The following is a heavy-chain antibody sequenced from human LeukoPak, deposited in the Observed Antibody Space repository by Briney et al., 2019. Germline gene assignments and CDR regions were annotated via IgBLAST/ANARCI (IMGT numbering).Heavy chain of an antibody. V-gene: IGHV1-69*04. CDR2: IIPILGIA. Sequence: ASVKVSCKASGGTFSSYAISWVRQAPGQGLEWMGRIIPILGIANYAQKFQGRVTITADESTSTAYMELSSLRSEDTAVYYCARLICGGDCHLDYWGQGTLVTVSS. CDR3: ARLICGGDCHLDY. J-gene: IGHJ4*02. D-gene: IGHD2-21*02. CDR1: GGTFSSYA.